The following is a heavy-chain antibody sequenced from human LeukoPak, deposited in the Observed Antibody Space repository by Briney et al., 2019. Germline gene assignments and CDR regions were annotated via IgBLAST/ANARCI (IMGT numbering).Heavy chain of an antibody. CDR1: GFTFSSYA. CDR2: ISGSGGST. D-gene: IGHD1-14*01. Sequence: TGGSLRLSCAASGFTFSSYAMSWVRQAPGKGLEWVSAISGSGGSTYYADSVRGRFTISRDNSKNTLYLQMNSLRAEDTAVYYCAKEGEEAPIGIAFDIWGQGTMVTVSS. J-gene: IGHJ3*02. V-gene: IGHV3-23*01. CDR3: AKEGEEAPIGIAFDI.